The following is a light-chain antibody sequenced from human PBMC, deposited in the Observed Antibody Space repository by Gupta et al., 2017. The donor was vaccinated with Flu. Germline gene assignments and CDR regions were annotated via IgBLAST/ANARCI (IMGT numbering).Light chain of an antibody. J-gene: IGLJ3*02. CDR2: EVS. CDR1: DVGGYNY. CDR3: SPHTSTSILEV. V-gene: IGLV2-14*01. Sequence: DVGGYNYVSWYQQHPGKAPKLMIYEVSNRPSGVSYRFSGSKSGNTASLTISGLQAEDGADYYCSPHTSTSILEVFGGGTKLTVL.